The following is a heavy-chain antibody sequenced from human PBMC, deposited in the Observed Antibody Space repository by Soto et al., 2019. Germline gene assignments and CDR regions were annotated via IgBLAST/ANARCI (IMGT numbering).Heavy chain of an antibody. V-gene: IGHV3-15*01. CDR3: TTDSYYDFCSGQLKIFDY. Sequence: GGSLRLSCAASGFTFSNAWMSWVRQAPGKGLEWVGRIKSKTDGGTTDYAAPVKGRFTISRDDSKNTLYLQMNSLKTEDTAVYYCTTDSYYDFCSGQLKIFDYWGQGTLVTVSS. CDR1: GFTFSNAW. J-gene: IGHJ4*02. CDR2: IKSKTDGGTT. D-gene: IGHD3-3*01.